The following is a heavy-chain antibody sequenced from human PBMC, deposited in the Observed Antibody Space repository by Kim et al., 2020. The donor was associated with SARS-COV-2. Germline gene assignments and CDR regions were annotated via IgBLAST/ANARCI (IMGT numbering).Heavy chain of an antibody. J-gene: IGHJ4*02. CDR2: IKQDGSQK. Sequence: GGSLRLSCAASGFTLTNSWMNWVRQAPGKGLEWVANIKQDGSQKYYVESVKGRFTISRDSTKNSLYLQMDSLRAEDTAMYYCARNRGDYWGQGTLVTVSS. V-gene: IGHV3-7*01. CDR1: GFTLTNSW. CDR3: ARNRGDY. D-gene: IGHD1-26*01.